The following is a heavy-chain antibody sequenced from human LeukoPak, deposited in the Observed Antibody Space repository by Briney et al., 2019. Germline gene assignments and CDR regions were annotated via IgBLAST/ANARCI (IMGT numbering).Heavy chain of an antibody. CDR1: GYTFTSYY. Sequence: ASVKVSCKASGYTFTSYYMHWVRQAPGQGLEWMGWISAYNGNTNYAQKLQGRVTMTTDTSTSTAYMELRSLRSDDTAVYYCARSLLTGYYTVDYWGQGTLVTVSS. J-gene: IGHJ4*02. CDR2: ISAYNGNT. V-gene: IGHV1-18*04. CDR3: ARSLLTGYYTVDY. D-gene: IGHD3-9*01.